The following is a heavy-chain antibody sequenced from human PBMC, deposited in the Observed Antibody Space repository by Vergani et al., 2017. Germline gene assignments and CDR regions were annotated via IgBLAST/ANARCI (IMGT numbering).Heavy chain of an antibody. D-gene: IGHD2-15*01. V-gene: IGHV4-30-4*08. CDR3: ARERIVVVVAANYYYDYGMDV. Sequence: QVQLQESGPGLVKPSQTLSLTCTVSGGSISSGDYYWSWIRQPPGKGLEWIGYIYYSGSTYYNPSLKSRVTISVDTSKNQFSLKLRSVTAADTAVYYCARERIVVVVAANYYYDYGMDVWGQGTTVTVSS. CDR1: GGSISSGDYY. CDR2: IYYSGST. J-gene: IGHJ6*02.